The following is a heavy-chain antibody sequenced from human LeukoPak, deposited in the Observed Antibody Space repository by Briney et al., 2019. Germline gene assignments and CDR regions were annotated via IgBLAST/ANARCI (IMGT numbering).Heavy chain of an antibody. J-gene: IGHJ4*02. CDR1: GFTVSSNY. CDR3: ASYYDSSGYSRAADY. V-gene: IGHV3-66*01. CDR2: IYSGGST. D-gene: IGHD3-22*01. Sequence: PGGSLRLSCAASGFTVSSNYVSWVRQAPGKGLEWVSVIYSGGSTYYADSVKGRFTISRDNSKNTLYLQMNSLRAEDTAVYYCASYYDSSGYSRAADYWGQGTLVTVSS.